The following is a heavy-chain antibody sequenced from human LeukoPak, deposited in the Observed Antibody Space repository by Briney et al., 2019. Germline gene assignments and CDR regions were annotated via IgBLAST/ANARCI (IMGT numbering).Heavy chain of an antibody. CDR3: AKEYCSSTSFYFGIGGFDAFDI. CDR1: GFTFSDYG. V-gene: IGHV3-9*01. J-gene: IGHJ3*02. D-gene: IGHD2-2*01. CDR2: ISANSGSI. Sequence: PGGSLTLSCAASGFTFSDYGMYWVRQAQGQGLGLEWVISANSGSIGCVVSVKGRFTISRDNAKNSLYLQMNSLIAEDTALDYCAKEYCSSTSFYFGIGGFDAFDIWGQGTMVTVSS.